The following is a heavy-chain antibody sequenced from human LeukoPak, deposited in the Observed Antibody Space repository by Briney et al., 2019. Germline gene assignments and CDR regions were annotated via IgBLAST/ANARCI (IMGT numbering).Heavy chain of an antibody. CDR2: IRGESYGGAA. CDR1: GLNLPGNA. J-gene: IGHJ5*02. V-gene: IGHV3-49*03. Sequence: PGGSLRLSCTVSGLNLPGNAINWFRQPPGKGLEWVGYIRGESYGGAADFAPSVRDRFTLSRDDSKSSAYLQMNNLKIDDTAVYYCTGSGFEHWGQGTRVIVSS. D-gene: IGHD5-12*01. CDR3: TGSGFEH.